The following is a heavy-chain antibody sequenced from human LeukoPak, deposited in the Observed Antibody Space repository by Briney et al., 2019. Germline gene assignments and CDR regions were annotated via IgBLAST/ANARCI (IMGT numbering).Heavy chain of an antibody. CDR1: GFTFSSYS. V-gene: IGHV3-21*01. D-gene: IGHD2-2*01. J-gene: IGHJ4*02. Sequence: PGGSLRLSCAASGFTFSSYSMNWVRQAPGKGLEWVSSISSSSSYIYYADSVKGRFTISRDNAKNSLYLQMNSLRAEDTAVYYCARFRRGCSSTSCFLDYWGQGTLVTVSS. CDR2: ISSSSSYI. CDR3: ARFRRGCSSTSCFLDY.